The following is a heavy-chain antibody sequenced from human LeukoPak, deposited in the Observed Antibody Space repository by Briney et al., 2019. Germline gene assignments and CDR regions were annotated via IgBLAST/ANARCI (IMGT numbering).Heavy chain of an antibody. V-gene: IGHV5-51*01. J-gene: IGHJ3*01. CDR3: ARLWGGIVAADYAFDV. D-gene: IGHD1-26*01. Sequence: GESLKISCKGSGYNFAQYRIGWVRQMPGKGLEWMGITHPGDSDTIYSPSFQGQATMSADKSISTAYLQWSSLKASDTAMYYCARLWGGIVAADYAFDVWGQGTMVTVSS. CDR1: GYNFAQYR. CDR2: THPGDSDT.